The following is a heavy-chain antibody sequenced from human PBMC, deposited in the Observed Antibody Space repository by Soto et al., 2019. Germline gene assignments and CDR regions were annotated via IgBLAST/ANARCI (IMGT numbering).Heavy chain of an antibody. J-gene: IGHJ4*02. CDR1: GFTFSDYS. V-gene: IGHV3-48*02. CDR2: ITPDSETR. CDR3: ATNSAREAG. D-gene: IGHD1-26*01. Sequence: EVQLVESGGGLVQPGGSLRLSCVASGFTFSDYSMNWVRQAPGKGLEWVSYITPDSETRYYADSVKGRFTISRDNAKSSLYVQMNGLRDEDTAVYYCATNSAREAGWGQGTLVIVSS.